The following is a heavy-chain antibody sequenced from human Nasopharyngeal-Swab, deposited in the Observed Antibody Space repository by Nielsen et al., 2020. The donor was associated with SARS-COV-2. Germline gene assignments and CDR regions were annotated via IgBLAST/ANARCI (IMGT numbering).Heavy chain of an antibody. V-gene: IGHV1-46*01. CDR2: IGASAGTT. D-gene: IGHD2-15*01. CDR3: ARSAPYCSGGSCHPPYNWFDP. J-gene: IGHJ5*02. Sequence: CVRQAPGQGLEWMGVIGASAGTTTYAQNFQGRVTMTRDTSTSTVYMELSSLTSEDTTVYYCARSAPYCSGGSCHPPYNWFDPWGQGTLVTVSS.